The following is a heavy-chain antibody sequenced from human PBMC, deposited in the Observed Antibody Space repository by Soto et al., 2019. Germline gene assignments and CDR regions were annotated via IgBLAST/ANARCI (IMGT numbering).Heavy chain of an antibody. CDR1: GFTFSSYA. Sequence: GGSLRLSCAASGFTFSSYAMSWVRQAPGKGLEWVSEISGGGGDTYYADSVKGRFTISRDSSKNTLYLQMNSLRAEDTAVYYCAKHSLYHYDSSGLQGTFDIWGQGTMVTVSS. CDR3: AKHSLYHYDSSGLQGTFDI. D-gene: IGHD3-22*01. CDR2: ISGGGGDT. V-gene: IGHV3-23*01. J-gene: IGHJ3*02.